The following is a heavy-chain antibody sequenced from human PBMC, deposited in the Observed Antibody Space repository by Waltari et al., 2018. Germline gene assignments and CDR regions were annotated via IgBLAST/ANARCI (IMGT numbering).Heavy chain of an antibody. V-gene: IGHV4-34*01. J-gene: IGHJ5*02. D-gene: IGHD3-3*01. CDR2: VRHPGNT. CDR3: TRGGNYDFWSHSPFVDP. CDR1: GASFSAYY. Sequence: QVQLQQWGAGLLKPSETLSLTCSVSGASFSAYYWGWVRHVPGKGLEWIGQVRHPGNTNYNPSLLSRVAISIDTASKQFSLKVFSVTAADTGLYFCTRGGNYDFWSHSPFVDPWGQGTQVIVSS.